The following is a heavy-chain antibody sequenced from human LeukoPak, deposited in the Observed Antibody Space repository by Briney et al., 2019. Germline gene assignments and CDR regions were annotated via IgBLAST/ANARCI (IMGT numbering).Heavy chain of an antibody. Sequence: SETLSLTCTVSGGSISSYYWSWIRQPPGKGLEWVGYIYYSGATKYNPSLKSRVSISVDTSKNQFSLKLSSVTAADTAVYYCAREPVGATRWFDPWGQGTLVTVSS. CDR3: AREPVGATRWFDP. D-gene: IGHD1-26*01. J-gene: IGHJ5*02. CDR2: IYYSGAT. V-gene: IGHV4-59*12. CDR1: GGSISSYY.